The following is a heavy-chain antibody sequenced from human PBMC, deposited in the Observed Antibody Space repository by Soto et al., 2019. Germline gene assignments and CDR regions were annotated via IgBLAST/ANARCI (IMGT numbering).Heavy chain of an antibody. CDR1: GYSFGSYW. Sequence: GESLKISCKGSGYSFGSYWIAWVRQMPGKGLEWMGLIYPGDSDIRYSPSFQGQVTISADKSITTAYLQWSSLKASDTAIYFCAKRPRPPRCFDSSGLATLVTVSS. V-gene: IGHV5-51*01. CDR2: IYPGDSDI. J-gene: IGHJ4*02. CDR3: AKRPRPPRCFDS.